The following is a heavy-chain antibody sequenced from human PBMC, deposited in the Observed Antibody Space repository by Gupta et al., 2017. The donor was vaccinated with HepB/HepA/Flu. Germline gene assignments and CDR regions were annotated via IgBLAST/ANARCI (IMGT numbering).Heavy chain of an antibody. D-gene: IGHD1-1*01. V-gene: IGHV3-33*01. Sequence: QVQLVESGGGVVQPGRSLRLSCVASGFSFSSNAMHWVRQAPGKGLEWVAVIWNDGSNEDYADSVKGRFTISRDNSKNTLYLQMNSLRAEDTAVYYCVRNWNHYFYYYYMDVWGIVTTVTVSS. CDR1: GFSFSSNA. J-gene: IGHJ6*03. CDR2: IWNDGSNE. CDR3: VRNWNHYFYYYYMDV.